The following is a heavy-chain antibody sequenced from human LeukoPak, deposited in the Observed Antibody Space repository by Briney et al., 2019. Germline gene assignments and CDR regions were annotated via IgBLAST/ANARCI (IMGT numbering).Heavy chain of an antibody. J-gene: IGHJ4*02. D-gene: IGHD4-23*01. CDR3: ARGLQTTVVTPFAY. CDR1: GYSFTSYW. Sequence: GESLKISCKGSGYSFTSYWISWVRQMPGKGLEWMGIIQPRDSDGRYSPSFRGRVTFSADKSNNTADLQWSSLKASDTAIYYCARGLQTTVVTPFAYWGQGTLVTVSS. CDR2: IQPRDSDG. V-gene: IGHV5-51*01.